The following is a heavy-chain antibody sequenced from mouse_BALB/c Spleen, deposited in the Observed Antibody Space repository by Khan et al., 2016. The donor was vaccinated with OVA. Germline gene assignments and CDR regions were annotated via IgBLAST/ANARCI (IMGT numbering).Heavy chain of an antibody. V-gene: IGHV2-6-4*01. CDR1: GFSLSRYD. J-gene: IGHJ4*01. CDR2: IWGGGGT. CDR3: ARGYYKYDDYYAMDY. Sequence: QVQLKESGPGLVAPSQSLSSTCTVSGFSLSRYDIHWVRQPPGKGLEWLGVIWGGGGTDYNSTLKSRLSISKDNSKSQVFLKMNSLQTDDTAMSYCARGYYKYDDYYAMDYWGQGTSVTVSS. D-gene: IGHD2-14*01.